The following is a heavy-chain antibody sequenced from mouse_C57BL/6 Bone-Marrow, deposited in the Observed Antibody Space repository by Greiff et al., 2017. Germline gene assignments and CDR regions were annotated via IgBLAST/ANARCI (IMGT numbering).Heavy chain of an antibody. J-gene: IGHJ3*01. CDR1: GYTFTSYW. CDR3: ASARSRGFAY. CDR2: IAPNSGGT. D-gene: IGHD3-1*01. V-gene: IGHV1-72*01. Sequence: QVQLQQPGAELVKPGASVKLSCKASGYTFTSYWMHWVKQRPGRGLEWIGRIAPNSGGTKYNEKFKSKATLTVDKPSSTAYMQLSSLTSEDSAVYYCASARSRGFAYWGQVTLVTVSA.